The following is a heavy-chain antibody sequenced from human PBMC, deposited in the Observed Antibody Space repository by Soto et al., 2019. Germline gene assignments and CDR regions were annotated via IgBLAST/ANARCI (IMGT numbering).Heavy chain of an antibody. V-gene: IGHV1-18*01. D-gene: IGHD2-15*01. CDR2: ISAYNGNT. CDR1: GYTFTSYG. J-gene: IGHJ4*02. CDR3: ARIRFCSGGSCPDFDY. Sequence: ASVKVACKASGYTFTSYGISXXRQXXXXWLEWMGWISAYNGNTNYAQKLQGRVTMTTDTSTSTAYMELRSLRSDDTAVYYCARIRFCSGGSCPDFDYWGQGTLVTVSS.